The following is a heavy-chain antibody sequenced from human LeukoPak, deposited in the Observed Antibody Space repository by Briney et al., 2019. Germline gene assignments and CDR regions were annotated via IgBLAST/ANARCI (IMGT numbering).Heavy chain of an antibody. Sequence: SETLSLTCTVSGGSISTYYWSWIRQPPGKGLEWIGHIYFRGSTNYSPSLESRITISLDTSNNQFSLNLNSVTAADTAVYYCARGSRVGTVTTNFDYWGQGTLVTVSS. D-gene: IGHD4-11*01. J-gene: IGHJ4*02. V-gene: IGHV4-4*09. CDR2: IYFRGST. CDR1: GGSISTYY. CDR3: ARGSRVGTVTTNFDY.